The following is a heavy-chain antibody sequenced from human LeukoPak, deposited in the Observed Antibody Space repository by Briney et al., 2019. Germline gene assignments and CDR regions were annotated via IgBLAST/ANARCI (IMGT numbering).Heavy chain of an antibody. CDR2: IYHSGST. J-gene: IGHJ4*02. D-gene: IGHD5-12*01. CDR3: ARDYSGYEGVPDY. CDR1: GYSISSGYY. Sequence: SETLSLTCAVSGYSISSGYYWGWFRQPPGKGLEWIGSIYHSGSTYYNPSLKSLVTISVDTSKNQFSLKLSSVTAADTAVYYCARDYSGYEGVPDYWGQGTLVTVSS. V-gene: IGHV4-38-2*02.